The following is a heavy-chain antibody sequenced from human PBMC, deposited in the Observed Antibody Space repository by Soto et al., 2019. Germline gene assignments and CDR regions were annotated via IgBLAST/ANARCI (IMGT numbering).Heavy chain of an antibody. J-gene: IGHJ4*02. Sequence: ASVKVSCKVSGYTLTELSMHRVRQAPGKGLEWMGGFDPEDGETIYAQKFQGRVTMTEDTSTDTAYMELSSLRSEDTAVYYCATNHYYGSGSYYETDYWGQGTLVTVSP. D-gene: IGHD3-10*01. CDR1: GYTLTELS. CDR3: ATNHYYGSGSYYETDY. CDR2: FDPEDGET. V-gene: IGHV1-24*01.